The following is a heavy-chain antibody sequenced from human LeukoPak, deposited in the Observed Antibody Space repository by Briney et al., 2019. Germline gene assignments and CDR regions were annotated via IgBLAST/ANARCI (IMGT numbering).Heavy chain of an antibody. D-gene: IGHD6-19*01. Sequence: PGGPLRLSCAASGFTFSNACMSWVRQAPGKGLEWVGRIRSKANSYATAYAASAKGRFTISRDNTKNTEYMQMNSLKTEDTAVYYCTRVLRVGSGWYMDYYMDVWGKGTTVTVSS. CDR1: GFTFSNAC. CDR2: IRSKANSYAT. J-gene: IGHJ6*03. V-gene: IGHV3-73*01. CDR3: TRVLRVGSGWYMDYYMDV.